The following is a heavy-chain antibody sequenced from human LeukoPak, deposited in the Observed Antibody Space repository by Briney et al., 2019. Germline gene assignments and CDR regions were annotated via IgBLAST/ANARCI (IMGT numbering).Heavy chain of an antibody. CDR2: ISAYNGNT. D-gene: IGHD3-22*01. Sequence: GASVKVSCKASGYTFTSYGISWVRQAPGQGLEWMGWISAYNGNTNYAQKLQGRVTMTTDTSTSTAYMELRSLRSDDTAVYYCARTTRTYYYDSSGLGKHAFDIWGQGTMVTVSS. CDR3: ARTTRTYYYDSSGLGKHAFDI. J-gene: IGHJ3*02. CDR1: GYTFTSYG. V-gene: IGHV1-18*01.